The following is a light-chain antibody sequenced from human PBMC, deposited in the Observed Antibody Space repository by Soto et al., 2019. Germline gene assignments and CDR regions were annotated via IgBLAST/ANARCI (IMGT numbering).Light chain of an antibody. CDR1: QAIRNF. V-gene: IGKV1-27*01. CDR2: AAS. J-gene: IGKJ3*01. Sequence: DIQMTQSPTSLSASVGDRVTITCRASQAIRNFVAWYQQKPGKAPKLLIYAASTLQSGVPSRFSGSGSGTDFTLTITSLQPEDVATYSCQKYSSVPVFGPGTKVELK. CDR3: QKYSSVPV.